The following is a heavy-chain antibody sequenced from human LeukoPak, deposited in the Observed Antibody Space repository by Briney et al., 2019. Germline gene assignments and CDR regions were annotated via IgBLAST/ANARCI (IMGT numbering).Heavy chain of an antibody. CDR3: AKYGNSGWVIDN. CDR2: IYYTGGT. Sequence: KPSETLSLTCTVSGGSIGSNYWTWIRQPPGKGLEYIGYIYYTGGTNYNPSLESRVTISVDTSKNQFSLKLSSVTAADTAVYFCAKYGNSGWVIDNWGQGTLVTVSS. CDR1: GGSIGSNY. V-gene: IGHV4-59*08. D-gene: IGHD6-19*01. J-gene: IGHJ4*02.